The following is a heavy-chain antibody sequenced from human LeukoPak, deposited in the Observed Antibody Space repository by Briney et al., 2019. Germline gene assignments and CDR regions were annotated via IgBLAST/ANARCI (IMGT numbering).Heavy chain of an antibody. D-gene: IGHD6-19*01. Sequence: ASVKISCKASGYTFTGYYMHWVRQAPGRGLEWMGRINPNSGGTNYAQKFQGRVTMTRDTSISTAYMELSRLRSDDTAVYYCARLRRSSGWYYFDYWGQGTLVTVSS. J-gene: IGHJ4*02. CDR2: INPNSGGT. V-gene: IGHV1-2*06. CDR1: GYTFTGYY. CDR3: ARLRRSSGWYYFDY.